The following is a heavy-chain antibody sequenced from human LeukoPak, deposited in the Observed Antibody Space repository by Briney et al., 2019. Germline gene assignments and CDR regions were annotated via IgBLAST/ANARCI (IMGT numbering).Heavy chain of an antibody. CDR1: GYTFTSYG. CDR3: VGKFDY. CDR2: NSAYNGNT. D-gene: IGHD4-23*01. V-gene: IGHV1-18*01. J-gene: IGHJ4*02. Sequence: GASVKVSCKASGYTFTSYGISWVRQAPGQGLEWMGWNSAYNGNTNYAQKLQGRVTMTTDTSTSRAYMELRSVRSDDTAVYYCVGKFDYWGQGTLVTVSS.